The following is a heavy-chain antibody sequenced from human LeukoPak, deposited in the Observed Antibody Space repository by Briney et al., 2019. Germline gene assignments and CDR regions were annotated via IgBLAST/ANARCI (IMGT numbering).Heavy chain of an antibody. D-gene: IGHD4-17*01. Sequence: GGSLRLSCAASGFTFSTYSMNWVRQAPGKGLEWVSYISSSGNTIYYADSVKGRFTISRDNAKNSLYLQMNSLRDEDTAVYYCARGVTTDYYYYGMDVWGQGTTVTVSS. CDR2: ISSSGNTI. V-gene: IGHV3-48*02. CDR1: GFTFSTYS. CDR3: ARGVTTDYYYYGMDV. J-gene: IGHJ6*02.